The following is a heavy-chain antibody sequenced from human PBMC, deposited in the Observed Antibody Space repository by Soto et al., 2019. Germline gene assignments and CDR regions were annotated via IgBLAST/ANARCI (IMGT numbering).Heavy chain of an antibody. CDR2: IYYSGST. CDR1: GGSVSSGSYY. Sequence: QVQLQESGPGLVKPSETLSLTCTVSGGSVSSGSYYWSWIRQPPGKGLEWIGYIYYSGSTNYNPSLESRVTISVDTSKNPFSLKLSSVTAADTAVYYCARDDPGIAVASTQRFDYYYYGMDVWGQGTTVTVSS. V-gene: IGHV4-61*01. J-gene: IGHJ6*02. CDR3: ARDDPGIAVASTQRFDYYYYGMDV. D-gene: IGHD6-19*01.